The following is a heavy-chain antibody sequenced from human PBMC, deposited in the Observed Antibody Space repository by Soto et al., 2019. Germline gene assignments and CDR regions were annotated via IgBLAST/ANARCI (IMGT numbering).Heavy chain of an antibody. CDR1: GFSLSDGRVG. CDR3: ARIRSRGDYVAGWFDP. J-gene: IGHJ5*02. V-gene: IGHV2-26*01. CDR2: IFSNDEK. Sequence: QVTLKESGPVLVKPTETLTLTCTVSGFSLSDGRVGVSWIRQPPGKALAWLANIFSNDEKSYSTSLKSRLTISKDTSKRQVVLTMTNMDPVDTATYYCARIRSRGDYVAGWFDPWGQGTLVTVSS. D-gene: IGHD4-17*01.